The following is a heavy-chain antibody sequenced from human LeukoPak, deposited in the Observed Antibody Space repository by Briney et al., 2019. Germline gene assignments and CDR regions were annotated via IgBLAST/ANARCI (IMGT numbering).Heavy chain of an antibody. Sequence: PGGYLRRSGAAAGFTFSSYAMNWVRQAPGKGLEWVSISGSGGDTYYADSVKGRFTISRDNSKNTLYLQMNSLRAEDTAVYYCAKARGATYGTYYFDYWGQGTLVTVSS. D-gene: IGHD4/OR15-4a*01. CDR3: AKARGATYGTYYFDY. CDR2: SGSGGDT. J-gene: IGHJ4*02. V-gene: IGHV3-23*01. CDR1: GFTFSSYA.